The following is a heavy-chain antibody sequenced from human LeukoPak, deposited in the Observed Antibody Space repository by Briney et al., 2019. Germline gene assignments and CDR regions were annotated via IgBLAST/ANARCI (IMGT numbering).Heavy chain of an antibody. V-gene: IGHV1-2*06. CDR1: GYTFTSYG. CDR3: ARVVVMLRSNRDY. D-gene: IGHD2-21*01. J-gene: IGHJ4*02. Sequence: ASVKVSCKASGYTFTSYGISWVRQAPGQGLEWMGRINPNSGGANYAQKFQGRVTMTRDTSISTAYMELSRLRSDDTAVYYCARVVVMLRSNRDYWGQGTLVTVSS. CDR2: INPNSGGA.